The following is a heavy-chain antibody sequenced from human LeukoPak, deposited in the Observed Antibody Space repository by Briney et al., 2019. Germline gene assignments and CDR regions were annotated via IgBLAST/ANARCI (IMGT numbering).Heavy chain of an antibody. Sequence: GGSLRVSCAGSGFIFTNYAMSWVRQARGMGLEWVSAISGSGVGTNYADSVKGRFTISRDNSKNTLYLQMNSLRAEDTAVYYCAKNGRDDHDKYFFDFWGQGTQVTVSS. CDR2: ISGSGVGT. CDR1: GFIFTNYA. D-gene: IGHD3-9*01. V-gene: IGHV3-23*01. J-gene: IGHJ4*02. CDR3: AKNGRDDHDKYFFDF.